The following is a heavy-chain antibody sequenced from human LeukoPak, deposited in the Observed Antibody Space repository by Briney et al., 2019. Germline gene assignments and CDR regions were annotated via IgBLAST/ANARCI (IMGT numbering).Heavy chain of an antibody. CDR3: ARQRSYYYDSSGYYYGPYYFDY. J-gene: IGHJ4*02. CDR2: IYYSGST. D-gene: IGHD3-22*01. CDR1: GGSISSSSYY. Sequence: SETLSLTCTVSGGSISSSSYYWGWIRQPPGKGLEWIGSIYYSGSTYYNPSLKSRVTISVDTSKNQFSLKLSSVTAADTAVYYCARQRSYYYDSSGYYYGPYYFDYWGQGTLVTVSS. V-gene: IGHV4-39*01.